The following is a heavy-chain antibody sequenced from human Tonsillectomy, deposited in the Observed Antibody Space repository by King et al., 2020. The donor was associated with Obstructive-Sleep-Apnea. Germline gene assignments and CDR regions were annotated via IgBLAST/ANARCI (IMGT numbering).Heavy chain of an antibody. CDR1: GFTFRSYN. D-gene: IGHD3-10*01. CDR2: IIDTRSSM. CDR3: ARGLVEGSRGY. Sequence: VQLVESGGGLVQPGGSLRLSFAASGFTFRSYNMNWVRPAPGKGLEWVSFIIDTRSSMYYADSVKGRFTISRDNSKNSLYLQMYSLRAEDTAVYYCARGLVEGSRGYWGQGALVTVSS. J-gene: IGHJ4*02. V-gene: IGHV3-48*04.